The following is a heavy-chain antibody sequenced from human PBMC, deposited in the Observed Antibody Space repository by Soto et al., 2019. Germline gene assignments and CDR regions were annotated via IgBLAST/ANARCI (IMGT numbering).Heavy chain of an antibody. V-gene: IGHV4-30-2*01. CDR3: ARGTAGGTFNF. CDR2: IYNSGNT. J-gene: IGHJ4*02. Sequence: SETLSLTCTVSGDSISSGGNSWSWIRQPPGKGLEWIGYIYNSGNTYYNPSLKSRVTISIDRSKNQFSLNLNSVTAADTAVYYCARGTAGGTFNFWPRGTLVTVSS. D-gene: IGHD6-13*01. CDR1: GDSISSGGNS.